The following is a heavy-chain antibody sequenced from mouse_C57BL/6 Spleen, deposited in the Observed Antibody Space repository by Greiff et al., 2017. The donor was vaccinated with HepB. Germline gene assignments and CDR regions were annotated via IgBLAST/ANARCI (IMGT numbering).Heavy chain of an antibody. CDR2: IYPGSGNN. CDR1: GYTFTDYY. V-gene: IGHV1-84*01. Sequence: LVESGPELVKPGASVKISCKASGYTFTDYYINWVKQRPGQGLEWIGWIYPGSGNNKYNEKFKGKATLTVDTSSSTAYMQLSSLTSEDSAVYFCAKDYYGSSYEFAYWGQGTLVTVSA. CDR3: AKDYYGSSYEFAY. D-gene: IGHD1-1*01. J-gene: IGHJ3*01.